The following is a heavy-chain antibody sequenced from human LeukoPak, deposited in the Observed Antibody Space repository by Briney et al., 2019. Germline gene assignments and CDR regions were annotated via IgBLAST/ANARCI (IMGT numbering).Heavy chain of an antibody. J-gene: IGHJ6*03. D-gene: IGHD5-18*01. Sequence: PPGGSLRLSCAASGFTVSSNYMSWVRQAPGKGLEWVSTVNDRGTGTYYADSVKGRFTISRDNSKSTLSLQMISLRAEDTALYYCAKGLKTAVGPYMGYHYYMDVWGKGTTVTVSS. CDR1: GFTVSSNY. CDR2: VNDRGTGT. V-gene: IGHV3-23*01. CDR3: AKGLKTAVGPYMGYHYYMDV.